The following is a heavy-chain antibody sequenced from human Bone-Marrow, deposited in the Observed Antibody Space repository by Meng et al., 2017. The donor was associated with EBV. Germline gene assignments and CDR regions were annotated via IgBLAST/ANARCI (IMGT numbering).Heavy chain of an antibody. CDR2: INHSGST. CDR1: GGSFSGYY. V-gene: IGHV4-34*01. D-gene: IGHD6-6*01. J-gene: IGHJ4*02. CDR3: ASWASSIAARPPYY. Sequence: RLQRWGAGLLKPSETLSLTCAVYGGSFSGYYWSWIRQPPGKGLEWIGEINHSGSTNYNPSLKSRVTISVDTSKNQFSLKLSSVTAADTAVYYCASWASSIAARPPYYWGQGTLVTVSS.